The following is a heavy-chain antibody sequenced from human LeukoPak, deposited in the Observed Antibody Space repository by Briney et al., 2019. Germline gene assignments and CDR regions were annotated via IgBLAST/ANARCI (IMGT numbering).Heavy chain of an antibody. CDR1: VYTFASYD. Sequence: SVKVSCKASVYTFASYDINWVRQATGQGLEGLGWMNPNSGNTGYAQKFQGRVTMTRDTSISTAYMELSSLTSEDTAVYYCARGFVNLPGYWGVWGKGTTVTVSS. J-gene: IGHJ6*04. CDR2: MNPNSGNT. CDR3: ARGFVNLPGYWGV. D-gene: IGHD3-9*01. V-gene: IGHV1-8*02.